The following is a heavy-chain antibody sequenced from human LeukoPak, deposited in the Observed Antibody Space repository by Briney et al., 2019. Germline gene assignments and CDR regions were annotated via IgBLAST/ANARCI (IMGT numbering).Heavy chain of an antibody. V-gene: IGHV1-8*01. D-gene: IGHD3-3*01. J-gene: IGHJ6*02. CDR2: MNPNSGNT. Sequence: ASVKVSCKASGYTFTSYDINWVRQATGQGLEWMGWMNPNSGNTGYAQKFQGRVTMTRNTSISTAYMELSSLRSEDTAVYYCARDLKYYDFWSGSLNYYYGMDVWGQGTTVTVSS. CDR1: GYTFTSYD. CDR3: ARDLKYYDFWSGSLNYYYGMDV.